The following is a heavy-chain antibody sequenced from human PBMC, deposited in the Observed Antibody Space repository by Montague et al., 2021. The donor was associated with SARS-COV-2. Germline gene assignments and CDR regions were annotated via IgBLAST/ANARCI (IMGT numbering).Heavy chain of an antibody. Sequence: SETLSLTCAVYGGSFSGYYWSWIRQPPGRGLEWIGEINHSGSTNYNPSLKSRVTISVDTSKNQFSLKLSSVTAADTAMYYCARGSRITMIVVVIPGGFDPWGQGTLVTVSS. V-gene: IGHV4-34*01. CDR1: GGSFSGYY. CDR2: INHSGST. J-gene: IGHJ5*02. CDR3: ARGSRITMIVVVIPGGFDP. D-gene: IGHD3-22*01.